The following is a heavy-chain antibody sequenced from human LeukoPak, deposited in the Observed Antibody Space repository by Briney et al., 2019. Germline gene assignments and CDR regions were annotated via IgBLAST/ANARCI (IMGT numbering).Heavy chain of an antibody. D-gene: IGHD6-6*01. CDR2: INPSGGST. CDR3: ARSFRCIAARLWGYFDY. J-gene: IGHJ4*02. CDR1: GYTFTSYY. Sequence: ASVKVSCKASGYTFTSYYMHWLRQAPGQGLDWMGIINPSGGSTSYAQKFQGRVTMTRDMSTSTVYMELSSLRSEDTAVYYCARSFRCIAARLWGYFDYWGQGTLVTVSS. V-gene: IGHV1-46*01.